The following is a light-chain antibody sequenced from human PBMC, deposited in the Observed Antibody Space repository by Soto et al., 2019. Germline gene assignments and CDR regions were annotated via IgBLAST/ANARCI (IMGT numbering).Light chain of an antibody. CDR2: GAS. Sequence: EIVMTQSPATLSVSPGEGATLSCRASQSVGTNLAWYQQRPGQGPRLLIYGASTRATGFPARFSASGSATEFTLTISSLHSEDFAVYYCQQYNIWPLSFGGGTKVE. J-gene: IGKJ4*01. CDR1: QSVGTN. V-gene: IGKV3-15*01. CDR3: QQYNIWPLS.